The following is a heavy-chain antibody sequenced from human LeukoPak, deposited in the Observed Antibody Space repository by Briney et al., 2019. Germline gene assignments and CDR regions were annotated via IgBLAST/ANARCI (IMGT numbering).Heavy chain of an antibody. J-gene: IGHJ4*02. CDR3: ARGSEYSSSSGVDY. Sequence: PSETLSLTCAVYGGSFSGYYWSWIRRPPGKGLEWIGEINHSGSTNYNPSLKSRVTISVDTSKNQFSLKLSSVTAADTAVYYCARGSEYSSSSGVDYWGQGTLVTVSS. D-gene: IGHD6-6*01. CDR2: INHSGST. V-gene: IGHV4-34*01. CDR1: GGSFSGYY.